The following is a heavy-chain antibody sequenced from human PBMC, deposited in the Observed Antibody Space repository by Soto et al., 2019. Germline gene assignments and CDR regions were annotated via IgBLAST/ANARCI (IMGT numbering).Heavy chain of an antibody. CDR3: ARDLRDSSGYYPFDY. CDR2: ISSSSSTI. D-gene: IGHD3-22*01. CDR1: GFTFSSYS. Sequence: GGSLRLSCAASGFTFSSYSMNWVRQAPGKGLEWVSYISSSSSTIYYADSVKGRFTISRDNAKNSLYLQMNSLRDEDTAVYYCARDLRDSSGYYPFDYWGQGTLVTVS. J-gene: IGHJ4*02. V-gene: IGHV3-48*02.